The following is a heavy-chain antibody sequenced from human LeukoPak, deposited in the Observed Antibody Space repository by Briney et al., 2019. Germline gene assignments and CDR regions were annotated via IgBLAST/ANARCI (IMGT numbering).Heavy chain of an antibody. Sequence: PGGSLRLSCAASGFTFSSYGMHWVRQAPGKGLEWVAFIRYDGSNKYYADSVKGRFTISRDNAKNSLYLQMNSLRAEDTALYYCAKATMVRGVIPHYFDYWGQGTLVTVSS. J-gene: IGHJ4*02. CDR1: GFTFSSYG. D-gene: IGHD3-10*01. CDR2: IRYDGSNK. V-gene: IGHV3-30*02. CDR3: AKATMVRGVIPHYFDY.